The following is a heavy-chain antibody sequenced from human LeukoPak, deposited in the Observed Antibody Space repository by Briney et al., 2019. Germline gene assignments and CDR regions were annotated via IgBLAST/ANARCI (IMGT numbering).Heavy chain of an antibody. D-gene: IGHD3-10*01. Sequence: GGSLRLSCAASGFTSTKAWMSWVRQAPGKGLEWVSRINPDGSTTSYADSVKGRFTISRDNAKNTLYLQMNSLRAEDTAVYYCAREEDYYGSGSYPNWFDPWGQGTLVTVSS. CDR2: INPDGSTT. V-gene: IGHV3-74*01. CDR3: AREEDYYGSGSYPNWFDP. CDR1: GFTSTKAW. J-gene: IGHJ5*02.